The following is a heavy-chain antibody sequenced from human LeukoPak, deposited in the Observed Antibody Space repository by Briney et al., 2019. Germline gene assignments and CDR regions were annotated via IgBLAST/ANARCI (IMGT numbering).Heavy chain of an antibody. CDR2: ISYDGSNK. CDR1: GFSFSSYA. V-gene: IGHV3-30*03. J-gene: IGHJ5*02. Sequence: GGSLRLSCAASGFSFSSYAMYWVRQAPGKGLEWVALISYDGSNKYYADSVKGRFTISRDNSKNTLYLQMNSLRAEDTAVYYCARGSTVVWKPPFDPWGQGTLVTVSS. CDR3: ARGSTVVWKPPFDP. D-gene: IGHD4-23*01.